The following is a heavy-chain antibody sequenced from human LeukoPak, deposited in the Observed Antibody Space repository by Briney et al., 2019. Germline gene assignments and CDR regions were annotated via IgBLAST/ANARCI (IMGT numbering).Heavy chain of an antibody. Sequence: GASVKVSCKASGYTFTSYYMHWVRQAPGQGLEWMGRINPSGGSTSYAQKFQGRVTMTRDTSTSTVYMELSSLRSEDTAVYYCARDRPSSGGPEYYFDYWGQGTLVTVSS. CDR1: GYTFTSYY. CDR2: INPSGGST. J-gene: IGHJ4*02. CDR3: ARDRPSSGGPEYYFDY. D-gene: IGHD6-19*01. V-gene: IGHV1-46*01.